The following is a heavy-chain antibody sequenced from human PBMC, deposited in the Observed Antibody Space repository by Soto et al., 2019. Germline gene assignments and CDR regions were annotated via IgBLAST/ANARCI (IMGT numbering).Heavy chain of an antibody. CDR3: ATSVAGINDCFDP. D-gene: IGHD6-19*01. J-gene: IGHJ5*02. CDR2: ISAYNGNT. CDR1: GYTFTSYG. Sequence: GASVNVSCKASGYTFTSYGISWVRQAPGQGLEWMGWISAYNGNTNYAQKLQGRVTMTTDTSTSTAYMELRSLRSDDTAVYYCATSVAGINDCFDPWGQGTLVTVSS. V-gene: IGHV1-18*01.